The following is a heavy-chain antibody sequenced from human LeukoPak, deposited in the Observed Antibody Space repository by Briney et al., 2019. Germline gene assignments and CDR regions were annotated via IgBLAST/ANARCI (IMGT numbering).Heavy chain of an antibody. V-gene: IGHV3-30-3*01. CDR1: GFTFSSYA. CDR2: ISYDGSNK. D-gene: IGHD1-26*01. Sequence: GGPLRLSCAASGFTFSSYAMHWVRQAPGKGLEWVAVISYDGSNKYYADSVKGRFTISRDNSKNTLYLQMNSLRAEDTAVYYCARARALVGATVYFDYWGQGTLVTVSS. J-gene: IGHJ4*02. CDR3: ARARALVGATVYFDY.